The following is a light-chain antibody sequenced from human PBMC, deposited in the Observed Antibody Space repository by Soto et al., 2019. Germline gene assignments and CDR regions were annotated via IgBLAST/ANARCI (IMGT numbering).Light chain of an antibody. Sequence: DIQMTQSPSSLSASVGDRITITCRTSQGIRNDLAWYQQKPGEAPKRLIYGATSVQSGVPSRFSGSGSGTEFTLTISSLQPEDFATYYCLQHHTYPRTFGPGTKVEIK. CDR2: GAT. J-gene: IGKJ1*01. V-gene: IGKV1-17*01. CDR3: LQHHTYPRT. CDR1: QGIRND.